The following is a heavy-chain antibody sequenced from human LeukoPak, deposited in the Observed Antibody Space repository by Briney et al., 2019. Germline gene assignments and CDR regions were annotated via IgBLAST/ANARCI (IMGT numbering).Heavy chain of an antibody. CDR3: ARGGAADY. CDR1: GLSFTIYQ. J-gene: IGHJ4*02. V-gene: IGHV4-34*01. D-gene: IGHD4/OR15-4a*01. Sequence: PSETLSLTCSVSGLSFTIYQWSWTRQPPGKGLEWIGEVNRSGATNYNPSLKSRLTISMDTSKNQFSLELSSVTAADTAVYYCARGGAADYWGQGTLVTVSS. CDR2: VNRSGAT.